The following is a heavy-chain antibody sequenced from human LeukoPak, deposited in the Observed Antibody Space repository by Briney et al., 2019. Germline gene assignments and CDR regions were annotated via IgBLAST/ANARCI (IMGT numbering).Heavy chain of an antibody. V-gene: IGHV4-39*07. J-gene: IGHJ6*03. D-gene: IGHD3-10*01. CDR2: IYYSGTT. CDR1: GGSISSGTYY. Sequence: SETLSLTCTVSGGSISSGTYYWGWVRQPPGKGLEWIGTIYYSGTTYYNPSLKSRVTISIDTSKNQFSLKLSSVTAADTAVYYCARGCRYYYGSGSYYNVNYYYYMDVWGKGTTVTVSS. CDR3: ARGCRYYYGSGSYYNVNYYYYMDV.